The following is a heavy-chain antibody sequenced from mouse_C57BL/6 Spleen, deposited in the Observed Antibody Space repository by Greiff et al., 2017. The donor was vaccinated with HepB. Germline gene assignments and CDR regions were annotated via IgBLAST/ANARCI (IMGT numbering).Heavy chain of an antibody. J-gene: IGHJ3*01. CDR1: GFTFSSYT. Sequence: EVQRVESGGGLVKPGGSLKLSCAASGFTFSSYTMSWVRQTPEKRLEWVATISGGGGNTYYPDSVKGRFTISRDNAKNTLYLQMSSLRSEDTALYYCARHEWFAYWGQGTLVTVSA. V-gene: IGHV5-9*01. CDR2: ISGGGGNT. CDR3: ARHEWFAY.